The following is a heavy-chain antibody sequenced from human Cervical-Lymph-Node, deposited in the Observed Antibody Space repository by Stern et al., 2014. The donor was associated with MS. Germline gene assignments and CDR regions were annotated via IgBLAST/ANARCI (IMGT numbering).Heavy chain of an antibody. CDR1: GGSISSYY. CDR3: ASGVHDYGDYGFGY. CDR2: IYYSGST. Sequence: QVQLQESGPGLVKPSETLSLTCTVSGGSISSYYWSWIRQPPGKGLEWIGDIYYSGSTNYNPSLKSRVTISVDTSKNQFSLKLSSVTAADTAVYYCASGVHDYGDYGFGYWGQGTLVTVSS. D-gene: IGHD4-17*01. V-gene: IGHV4-59*01. J-gene: IGHJ4*02.